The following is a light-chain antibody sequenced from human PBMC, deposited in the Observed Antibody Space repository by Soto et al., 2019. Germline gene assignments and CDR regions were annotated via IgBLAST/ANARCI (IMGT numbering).Light chain of an antibody. V-gene: IGKV1-39*01. Sequence: DIQMTQSPSSLSASVEDRVIITCRASQSISNHLNWYQQKPGKAPKLLIFAASSLQSGVPSRFSGSRSGPDFTLTISSLQPEDFATYYCQQSYTTPKTFGQGTKVEFK. CDR3: QQSYTTPKT. CDR1: QSISNH. CDR2: AAS. J-gene: IGKJ1*01.